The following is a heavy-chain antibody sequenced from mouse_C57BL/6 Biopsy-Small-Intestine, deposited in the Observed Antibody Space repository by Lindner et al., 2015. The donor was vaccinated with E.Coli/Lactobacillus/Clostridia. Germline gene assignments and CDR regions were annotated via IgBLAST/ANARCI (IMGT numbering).Heavy chain of an antibody. D-gene: IGHD2-5*01. Sequence: VQLQESGAELARPGASVKLSCKASGYIFISYGLSWMKQRTGQGLEWIGEIYPRSGNTYYSEKFKGKATLTADKSSSTAYMELRSLTSEDSAVYFCARYSNGAMDYWGQGTSVTVSS. CDR2: IYPRSGNT. CDR1: GYIFISYG. CDR3: ARYSNGAMDY. J-gene: IGHJ4*01. V-gene: IGHV1-81*01.